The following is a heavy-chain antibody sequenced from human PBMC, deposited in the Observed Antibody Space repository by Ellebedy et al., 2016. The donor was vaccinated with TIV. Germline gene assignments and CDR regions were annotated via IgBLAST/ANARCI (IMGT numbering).Heavy chain of an antibody. CDR2: IAGRGLDGKT. CDR1: GFTSSSYS. V-gene: IGHV3-49*03. J-gene: IGHJ4*02. D-gene: IGHD3-10*01. Sequence: PGGSLRLSCAASGFTSSSYSMSWFRQPPGKGLEWVGFIAGRGLDGKTDYAASVKGRFTISRDDSNGIAYLQMNSLKIEGTAVYYCDRDTYGHTAPPFYWGQGTPVTVSS. CDR3: DRDTYGHTAPPFY.